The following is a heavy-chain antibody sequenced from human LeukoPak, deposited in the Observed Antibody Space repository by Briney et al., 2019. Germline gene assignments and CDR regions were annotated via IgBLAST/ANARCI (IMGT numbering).Heavy chain of an antibody. CDR3: ARGVYAFDI. CDR1: GFSFTSYW. Sequence: GGSLRLSCAASGFSFTSYWMSWVRQAPGKGLEWVANIKQDGNEKYYADSVKGRFTISRDNAKNSLDLQMNSLRDEDTAIYYCARGVYAFDIWGQGTMVTVSS. V-gene: IGHV3-7*01. CDR2: IKQDGNEK. J-gene: IGHJ3*02.